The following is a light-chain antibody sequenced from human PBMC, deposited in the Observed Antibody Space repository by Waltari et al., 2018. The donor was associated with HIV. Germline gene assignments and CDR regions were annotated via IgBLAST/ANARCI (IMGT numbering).Light chain of an antibody. Sequence: DIVMTQSPDSLAVSLGERATINCKSSQSVLYSSNNNNYLAWYQQKPGQPPKLLIYWASTRESGFPDRCSGSGSGTEFALTISSLQAEDVAVYYCQEFYSNHLSFGPGTKVEIK. J-gene: IGKJ3*01. CDR3: QEFYSNHLS. V-gene: IGKV4-1*01. CDR2: WAS. CDR1: QSVLYSSNNNNY.